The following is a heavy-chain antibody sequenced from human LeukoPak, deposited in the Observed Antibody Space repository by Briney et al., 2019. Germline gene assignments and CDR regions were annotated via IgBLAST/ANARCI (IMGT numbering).Heavy chain of an antibody. D-gene: IGHD6-13*01. CDR2: ISSSSSYI. CDR3: ARDHTPFRAVLSAAGNGLDY. J-gene: IGHJ4*02. V-gene: IGHV3-21*01. Sequence: KSGGSLRLSCTVSGFTFSSYSMNWVRQAPGKGLEWVSSISSSSSYIYYADSVKGRFTISRDNAKNSLYLQMNSLRAEDTAVYYCARDHTPFRAVLSAAGNGLDYWGQGTLVTVSS. CDR1: GFTFSSYS.